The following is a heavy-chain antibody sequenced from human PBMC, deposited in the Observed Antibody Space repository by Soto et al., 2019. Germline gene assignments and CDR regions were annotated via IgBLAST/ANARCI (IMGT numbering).Heavy chain of an antibody. J-gene: IGHJ6*02. CDR3: ARDRSDSLDV. Sequence: EVQLVESGGGLLQPGGSLRLSCAVSGSTFSNDWMHWVRQAPGKGLVWVSHINSDGSSTNYADFVKGRFTIARDNAKNTVYLQMNSLRAEDTAVYYCARDRSDSLDVWGQGTTVTVSS. D-gene: IGHD4-4*01. V-gene: IGHV3-74*01. CDR2: INSDGSST. CDR1: GSTFSNDW.